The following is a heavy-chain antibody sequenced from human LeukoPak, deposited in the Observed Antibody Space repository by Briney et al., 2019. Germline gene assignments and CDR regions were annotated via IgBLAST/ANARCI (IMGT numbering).Heavy chain of an antibody. CDR1: GYSISSGYY. V-gene: IGHV4-38-2*02. J-gene: IGHJ6*03. CDR3: ARMGGAFYYYYMDV. CDR2: IYHSGST. Sequence: PSETLSLTCTVSGYSISSGYYWGWIRQPPGKGLEWIGSIYHSGSTYYNPSLKSRVTISVDTSKNQFSLKLSSVTAADTAVYYCARMGGAFYYYYMDVWGKGTTVTVSS. D-gene: IGHD3-16*01.